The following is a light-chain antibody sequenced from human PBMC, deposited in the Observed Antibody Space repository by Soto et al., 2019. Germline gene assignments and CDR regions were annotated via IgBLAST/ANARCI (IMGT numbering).Light chain of an antibody. J-gene: IGLJ1*01. V-gene: IGLV1-44*01. CDR1: TSNIGSNT. CDR2: TNN. Sequence: QAVVAQPPSASGTPGQRVTISCSGSTSNIGSNTVNWYQHLPGTAPKLLIYTNNQRPSGVPDRFSGSKSGTSASLAISGLQSEDEADYYCAAWDDSLNGRVFGTGTKVTVL. CDR3: AAWDDSLNGRV.